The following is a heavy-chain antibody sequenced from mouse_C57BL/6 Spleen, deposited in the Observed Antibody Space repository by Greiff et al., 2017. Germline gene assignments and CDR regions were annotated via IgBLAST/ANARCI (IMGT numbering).Heavy chain of an antibody. CDR1: GFSLTSYG. J-gene: IGHJ4*01. CDR3: AKIYYDYGVGYAMDY. D-gene: IGHD2-4*01. CDR2: VWSGGST. Sequence: VMLVESGPGLVQPSQSLSITCTVSGFSLTSYGVHWVRQSPGKGLEWLGVVWSGGSTDYNAAFISRLSISKDNSKSQVFFKMNSLQAVDTAIYYCAKIYYDYGVGYAMDYWGQGTSVTVSS. V-gene: IGHV2-2*01.